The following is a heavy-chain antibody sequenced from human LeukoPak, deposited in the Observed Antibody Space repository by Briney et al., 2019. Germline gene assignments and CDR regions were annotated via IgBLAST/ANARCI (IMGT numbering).Heavy chain of an antibody. CDR2: IYHSGST. D-gene: IGHD3-22*01. Sequence: PSETLSLTCAVSGGSISSSNWWSWVRQPPGKGLEWIGEIYHSGSTNYNPSLKSRVTISVDKSKNQFSLKLSSVAAADTAVYYCASNSERYDSSGYDYWGQGTLVTVSS. CDR3: ASNSERYDSSGYDY. V-gene: IGHV4-4*02. CDR1: GGSISSSNW. J-gene: IGHJ4*02.